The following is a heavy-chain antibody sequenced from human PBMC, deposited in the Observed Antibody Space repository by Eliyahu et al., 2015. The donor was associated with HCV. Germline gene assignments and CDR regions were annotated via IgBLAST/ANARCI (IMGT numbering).Heavy chain of an antibody. V-gene: IGHV3-7*01. CDR3: ARPLLGGRSVGYGMDV. J-gene: IGHJ6*02. D-gene: IGHD3-16*01. Sequence: EVQLVESGGGLVQPGGSLXLXCXAXGFTXSSYWMRWVRQAPGKGLEWVANIKQDGSEKYYVDSVKGRFTISRDNAKNSLYLQMNSLRAEDTAVYYCARPLLGGRSVGYGMDVWGQGTTVTVSS. CDR1: GFTXSSYW. CDR2: IKQDGSEK.